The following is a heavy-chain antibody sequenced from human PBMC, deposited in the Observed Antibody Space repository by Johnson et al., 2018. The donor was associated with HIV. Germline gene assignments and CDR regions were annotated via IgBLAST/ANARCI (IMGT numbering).Heavy chain of an antibody. D-gene: IGHD6-6*01. Sequence: VQLVESGGGLVQPGGSLRLSCRASGFTFINNWMNWVRQAPGKGLEWVANIQQDGSEKYYVDSVKGRFTISSDTAKNTLYLQLNSLRVEDTAIYYCARAQLLADDAFNNWGQGTMVTVSS. V-gene: IGHV3-7*01. CDR1: GFTFINNW. CDR2: IQQDGSEK. CDR3: ARAQLLADDAFNN. J-gene: IGHJ3*02.